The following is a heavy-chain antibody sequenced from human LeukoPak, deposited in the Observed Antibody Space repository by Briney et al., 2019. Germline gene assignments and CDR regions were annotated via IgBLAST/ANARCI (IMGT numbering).Heavy chain of an antibody. J-gene: IGHJ6*03. CDR3: ARGGPPGYYYDYYMDV. V-gene: IGHV4-61*01. CDR1: GYSISSGFC. CDR2: IYYSGST. Sequence: PSETLSLTCSVSGYSISSGFCWDWIRQTPGKGLEWIGYIYYSGSTNFNPSLKSRVTISVDTSKNQFSLKMSSVTAADTAVYFCARGGPPGYYYDYYMDVWGKGTTVTISS.